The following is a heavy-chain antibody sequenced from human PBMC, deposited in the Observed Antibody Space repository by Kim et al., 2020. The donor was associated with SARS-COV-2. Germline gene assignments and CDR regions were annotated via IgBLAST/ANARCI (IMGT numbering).Heavy chain of an antibody. D-gene: IGHD4-17*01. V-gene: IGHV5-51*01. J-gene: IGHJ2*01. CDR3: ARRSDSMTTVTTFYWYFDL. CDR1: GYSFTSYW. CDR2: IYPGDSDT. Sequence: GESLKISCKGSGYSFTSYWIGWVRQMPGKGLEWMGIIYPGDSDTRYSPSFQGQVTISADKSISTAYLQWSSLKASDTAMYYCARRSDSMTTVTTFYWYFDLWGRGTLVTVSS.